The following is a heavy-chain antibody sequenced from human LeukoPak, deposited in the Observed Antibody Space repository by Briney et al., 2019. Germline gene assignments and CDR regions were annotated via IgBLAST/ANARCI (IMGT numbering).Heavy chain of an antibody. V-gene: IGHV1-46*01. D-gene: IGHD3-22*01. CDR1: GYTFTSYY. CDR3: ARFKAYYDSSGYNDAFDI. Sequence: ASVKVSCKASGYTFTSYYMHWVRQAPGQGLEWMGIINPSGGSTSYAQKFQGRVTMTRDTSTSTAYMELSSLRSEDTAVYYCARFKAYYDSSGYNDAFDIWGQGTMVTVSS. J-gene: IGHJ3*02. CDR2: INPSGGST.